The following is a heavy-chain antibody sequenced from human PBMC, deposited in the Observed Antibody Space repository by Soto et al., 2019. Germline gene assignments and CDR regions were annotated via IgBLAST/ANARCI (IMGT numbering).Heavy chain of an antibody. CDR2: ISAYNGNT. CDR3: ARESIAVAGNPWFDP. V-gene: IGHV1-18*01. J-gene: IGHJ5*02. Sequence: SVKVSCNASGYTFTSYGISWVRQAPGQGLEWMGWISAYNGNTNYAQKLQGRVTMTTDTSTSTAYMELRSLRSDDTAVYYCARESIAVAGNPWFDPWGQGTLVTVSS. CDR1: GYTFTSYG. D-gene: IGHD6-19*01.